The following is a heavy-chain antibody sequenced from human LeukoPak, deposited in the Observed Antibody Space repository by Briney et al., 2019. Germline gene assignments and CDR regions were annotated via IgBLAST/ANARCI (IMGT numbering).Heavy chain of an antibody. Sequence: ASVKVSRKTSGYIFTNYYIHWVRQATGQGLDWMGMINPSGGKTSYAQDFQGRVTMTRDTSTNTVYMELSSLRSEDTAIYYCAREAFYDWKKHYFFDYWGQGNLVTVSS. CDR1: GYIFTNYY. V-gene: IGHV1-46*01. CDR2: INPSGGKT. CDR3: AREAFYDWKKHYFFDY. J-gene: IGHJ4*02. D-gene: IGHD1-20*01.